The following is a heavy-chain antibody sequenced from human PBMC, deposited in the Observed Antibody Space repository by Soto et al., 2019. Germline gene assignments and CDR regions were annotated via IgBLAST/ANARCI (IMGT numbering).Heavy chain of an antibody. V-gene: IGHV4-61*01. CDR3: ARGSGPNDAFDN. D-gene: IGHD2-15*01. Sequence: QVQLQESGPGLVKPSETLSLTCTVSGGSVSSGSYYWSWIRQPPGKGLEWIGYLYYSGSTNYNPSLKSRVTISVDTSKNQCSLKLSSVTAADTAVYYCARGSGPNDAFDNWGQGTMVTVSS. J-gene: IGHJ3*02. CDR1: GGSVSSGSYY. CDR2: LYYSGST.